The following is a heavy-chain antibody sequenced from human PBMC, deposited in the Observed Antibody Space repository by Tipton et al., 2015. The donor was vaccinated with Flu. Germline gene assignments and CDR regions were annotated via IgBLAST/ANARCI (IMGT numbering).Heavy chain of an antibody. Sequence: SLRLSCATSGFTFNRAWMNWVRQAPGKGLEWVGRIKSKRDGETIDYAAPVKGTFSISRDDSTNILYLQMNSLKTEDTAVYYCTTGYTSTWWDNYWGQGTLVTVSS. CDR3: TTGYTSTWWDNY. CDR2: IKSKRDGETI. D-gene: IGHD6-13*01. CDR1: GFTFNRAW. J-gene: IGHJ4*02. V-gene: IGHV3-15*01.